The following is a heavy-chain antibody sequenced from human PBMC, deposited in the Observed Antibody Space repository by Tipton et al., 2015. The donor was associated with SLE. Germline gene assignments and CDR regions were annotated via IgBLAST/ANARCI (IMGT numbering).Heavy chain of an antibody. V-gene: IGHV3-30*02. CDR2: IRYDGSNK. CDR3: AKDPYCSSTSCPENP. D-gene: IGHD2-2*01. Sequence: SLRLSCAASGFTFSSYGMHWVRQAPGKGLEWVAFIRYDGSNKYYADSVKGRFTISRDNSKNTLYLQMNSLRAEDTAVYYCAKDPYCSSTSCPENPWGQGTLVTVSS. CDR1: GFTFSSYG. J-gene: IGHJ5*02.